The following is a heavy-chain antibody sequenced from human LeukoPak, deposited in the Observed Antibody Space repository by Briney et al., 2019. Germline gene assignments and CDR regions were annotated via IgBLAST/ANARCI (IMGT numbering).Heavy chain of an antibody. CDR1: GFTFSSYW. Sequence: PGGSLRLSCASSGFTFSSYWMSWVRQAPGKGLEGVANIKQDGSEKYYVDSVKGRFTISRDNAKNSLYLQMNSLRAEDTAVYYCARRGDYGDYSLGAFDIWGQGTMVTVSS. CDR3: ARRGDYGDYSLGAFDI. V-gene: IGHV3-7*01. D-gene: IGHD4-17*01. CDR2: IKQDGSEK. J-gene: IGHJ3*02.